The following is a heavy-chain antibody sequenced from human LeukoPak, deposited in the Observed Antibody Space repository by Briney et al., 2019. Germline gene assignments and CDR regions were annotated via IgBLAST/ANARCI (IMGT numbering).Heavy chain of an antibody. D-gene: IGHD2-15*01. J-gene: IGHJ4*02. CDR1: GYSISSGYY. V-gene: IGHV4-38-2*02. CDR3: AKGSPRYFDY. Sequence: KSSETLSLTCTVSGYSISSGYYWGWIRQPPGKGLEWIGSIYHSGSTYYSPSLKSRVTISVDTSKNQFSLKLSSVTAADTAVYYCAKGSPRYFDYWGQGTLVTVSS. CDR2: IYHSGST.